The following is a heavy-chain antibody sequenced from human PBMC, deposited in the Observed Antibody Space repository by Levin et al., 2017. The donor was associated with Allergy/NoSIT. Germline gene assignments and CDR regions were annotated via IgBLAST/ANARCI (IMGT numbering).Heavy chain of an antibody. CDR2: IHNSGTT. CDR1: GVSIGDYY. J-gene: IGHJ4*02. V-gene: IGHV4-59*01. Sequence: SETLSLTCTVSGVSIGDYYWSWIRLPPGKGLEWIGYIHNSGTTNYNLSLKSRVTISMETSKNQLSLQLTSVVAADTAVYYCARVGDWNDLDYWGQGTLVTVSA. CDR3: ARVGDWNDLDY. D-gene: IGHD1-1*01.